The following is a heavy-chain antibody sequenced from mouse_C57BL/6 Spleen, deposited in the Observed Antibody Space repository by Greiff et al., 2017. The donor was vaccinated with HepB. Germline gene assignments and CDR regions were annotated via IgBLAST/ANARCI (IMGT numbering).Heavy chain of an antibody. CDR2: IWGVGST. J-gene: IGHJ3*01. D-gene: IGHD1-1*01. Sequence: VQLQESGPGLVAPSQSLSITCTVSGFSLTSYGVDWVRQSPGKGLEWLGVIWGVGSTNYNSALKSRLSISKDNSKSQVFLKMNSLQNDDTAMYYCATNYYGSSWAYWGQGTLVTVSA. V-gene: IGHV2-6*01. CDR3: ATNYYGSSWAY. CDR1: GFSLTSYG.